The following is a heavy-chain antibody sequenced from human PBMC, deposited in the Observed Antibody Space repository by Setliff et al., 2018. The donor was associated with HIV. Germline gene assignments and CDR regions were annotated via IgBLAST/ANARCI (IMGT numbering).Heavy chain of an antibody. CDR1: GASINSGGYY. CDR3: ARRASSHGPYWYFDL. V-gene: IGHV4-61*08. CDR2: IYYSGGA. J-gene: IGHJ2*01. Sequence: SETLSLTCTVSGASINSGGYYWSWIRQTPGKGLEWIGYIYYSGGANYNTHPSLKNRVTILVDTSKNQFSLRLNSVSAADTAVYYCARRASSHGPYWYFDLWGRGTLVTVSS. D-gene: IGHD2-2*01.